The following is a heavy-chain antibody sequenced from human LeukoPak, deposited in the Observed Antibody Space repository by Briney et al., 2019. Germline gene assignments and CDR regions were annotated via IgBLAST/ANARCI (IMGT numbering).Heavy chain of an antibody. CDR2: IYYSEST. Sequence: SQTLSLTCTVSGGSISSGDYYWSWIRQPPGKGLEWIGYIYYSESTYYNPSLKSRVTISVDTSKNQFSLKLSSVTAADTAVYYCARVGSYDSSGPLGDWFDPWGQGTLVTVSS. V-gene: IGHV4-30-4*01. J-gene: IGHJ5*02. D-gene: IGHD3-22*01. CDR1: GGSISSGDYY. CDR3: ARVGSYDSSGPLGDWFDP.